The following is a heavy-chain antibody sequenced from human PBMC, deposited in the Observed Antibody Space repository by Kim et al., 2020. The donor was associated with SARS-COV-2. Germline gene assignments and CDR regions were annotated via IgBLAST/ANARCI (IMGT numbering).Heavy chain of an antibody. V-gene: IGHV3-7*01. CDR3: ARRGGFPGLIAFDI. CDR1: GFTFSSYW. Sequence: GGSLRLSCAASGFTFSSYWMSWVRQAPGKGLEWVANIKQDGSEKYYVDSVKGRFTISRDNAKNSLYLQMNSLRAEDTAVYYCARRGGFPGLIAFDIWGQGTMVTVSS. D-gene: IGHD3-10*01. J-gene: IGHJ3*02. CDR2: IKQDGSEK.